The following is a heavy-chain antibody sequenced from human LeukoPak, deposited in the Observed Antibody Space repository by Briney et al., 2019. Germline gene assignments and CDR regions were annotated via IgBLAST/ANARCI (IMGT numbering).Heavy chain of an antibody. J-gene: IGHJ4*02. CDR1: GYTFTGYY. Sequence: ASVKVSCKASGYTFTGYYMHWVRQAPGQGLEWMGWINPNSGGTNYAQRFQSRVTMTRDTSISTAYMELSRLRSDDTAAYYCASKDRSGWYGEGIFDYWGQGTLVTVSS. CDR2: INPNSGGT. V-gene: IGHV1-2*02. CDR3: ASKDRSGWYGEGIFDY. D-gene: IGHD6-19*01.